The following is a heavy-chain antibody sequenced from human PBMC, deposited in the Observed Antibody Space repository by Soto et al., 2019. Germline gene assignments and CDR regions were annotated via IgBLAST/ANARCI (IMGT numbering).Heavy chain of an antibody. Sequence: ESGGGVVQPGRSLRLSCAASGFTFSSYAMHWVRQAPGKGLEWVAVISYDGSNKYYADSVKGRFTISRDNSKNTLYLQMNSLRAEDTAVYYCARKRGSSSSGSYFQHWGQGTLVTVSS. D-gene: IGHD6-6*01. CDR1: GFTFSSYA. J-gene: IGHJ1*01. CDR2: ISYDGSNK. CDR3: ARKRGSSSSGSYFQH. V-gene: IGHV3-30-3*01.